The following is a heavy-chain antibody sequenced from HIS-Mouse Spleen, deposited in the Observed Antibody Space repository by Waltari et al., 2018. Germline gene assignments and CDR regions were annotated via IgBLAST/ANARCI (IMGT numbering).Heavy chain of an antibody. CDR1: GFTFSSYA. Sequence: ESGGGLVQPGGSLRLSCAASGFTFSSYAMSWVRQAPGKGLEWVSAISGSGGSTYYADSVKGRFTISRDNSKNTLYLQMNSLRAEDTAVYYCAKVRGYSYGPGGYFDYWGQGTLVTVSS. D-gene: IGHD5-18*01. J-gene: IGHJ4*02. CDR3: AKVRGYSYGPGGYFDY. V-gene: IGHV3-23*01. CDR2: ISGSGGST.